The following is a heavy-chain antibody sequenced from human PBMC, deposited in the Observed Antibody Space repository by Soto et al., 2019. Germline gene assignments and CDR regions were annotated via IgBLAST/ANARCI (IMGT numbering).Heavy chain of an antibody. CDR1: GGSISSYY. CDR3: ARGRPGYSSSSDY. V-gene: IGHV4-59*01. CDR2: IYYSGST. D-gene: IGHD6-6*01. J-gene: IGHJ4*02. Sequence: SETLSLTCTVSGGSISSYYWSWIRQPPGKGLEWIGYIYYSGSTNYNPSLKSRVTISVDTSKNQFSLKLSSVSAADTAVYYCARGRPGYSSSSDYWGQGTLVTVSS.